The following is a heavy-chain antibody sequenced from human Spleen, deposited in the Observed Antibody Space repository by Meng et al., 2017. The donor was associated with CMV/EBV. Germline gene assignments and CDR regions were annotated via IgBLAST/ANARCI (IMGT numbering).Heavy chain of an antibody. V-gene: IGHV4-59*01. CDR1: GGSISSYY. CDR3: ARGWLASYYYGMDV. Sequence: SETLSLTCTVSGGSISSYYWSWIRQPPGKGLGWIGYIYYSGSTNYNPSLKSRVTISVDTSKNQFSLKLSSVTTADTAVYYCARGWLASYYYGMDVWGQGTTVTVSS. CDR2: IYYSGST. D-gene: IGHD6-19*01. J-gene: IGHJ6*02.